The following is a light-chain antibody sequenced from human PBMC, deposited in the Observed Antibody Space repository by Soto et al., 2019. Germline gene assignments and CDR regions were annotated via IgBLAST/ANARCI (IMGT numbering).Light chain of an antibody. CDR2: AAS. Sequence: DIEMTQSPSSVSASVGVRVTITCRASQSISSYLNWYQQKPGKAPKLLIYAASSLQSGVPSRFSGSGSGTDFTLTISSLQPEDFPTYFCQQSYSTPWTFGQGTKVDIK. V-gene: IGKV1-39*01. CDR1: QSISSY. CDR3: QQSYSTPWT. J-gene: IGKJ1*01.